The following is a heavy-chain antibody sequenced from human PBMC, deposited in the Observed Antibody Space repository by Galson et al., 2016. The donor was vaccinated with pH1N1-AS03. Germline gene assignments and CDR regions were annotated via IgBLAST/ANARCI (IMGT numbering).Heavy chain of an antibody. J-gene: IGHJ4*02. CDR3: ARFPSSGDFGFES. CDR2: IQISGNM. D-gene: IGHD4-17*01. V-gene: IGHV4-4*07. Sequence: SETLSLTCIVSGDSVKNHYWSWVRQPAGKGLEWIGRIQISGNMNYNPSLRSRLTMSVDTSKNQFSLKLTSVTAADTAMYYCARFPSSGDFGFESWGPGTPVVVSS. CDR1: GDSVKNHY.